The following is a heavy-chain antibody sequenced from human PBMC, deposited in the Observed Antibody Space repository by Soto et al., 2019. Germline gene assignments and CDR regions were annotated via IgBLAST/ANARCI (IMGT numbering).Heavy chain of an antibody. V-gene: IGHV1-18*04. D-gene: IGHD3-10*01. CDR2: ISAYNGNT. CDR3: ARLRGGITMVRPEAINWFDP. Sequence: QVQLVQSGAEVKKPGASVKVSCKASGYTFTSYGISWVRQAPGQGLEWMGWISAYNGNTNYAQKRQGRVTMTTDTSTSTAYMELRSLRSDDTAVYYCARLRGGITMVRPEAINWFDPWGQGTLVTVSS. J-gene: IGHJ5*02. CDR1: GYTFTSYG.